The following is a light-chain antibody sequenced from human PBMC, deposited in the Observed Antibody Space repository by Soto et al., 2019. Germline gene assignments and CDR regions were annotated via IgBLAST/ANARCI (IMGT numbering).Light chain of an antibody. CDR1: SSNIGSNI. V-gene: IGLV1-44*01. CDR2: SNN. J-gene: IGLJ2*01. CDR3: AAGDDSLNGVV. Sequence: QTVVTQPPSASGTPGQRVTISCSGSSSNIGSNIVNWYQQLPGTAPKLLIYSNNQRPSGVPDRFSGSKSGTSASLAISGLQSEDEADYYCAAGDDSLNGVVFGGGTQLTVL.